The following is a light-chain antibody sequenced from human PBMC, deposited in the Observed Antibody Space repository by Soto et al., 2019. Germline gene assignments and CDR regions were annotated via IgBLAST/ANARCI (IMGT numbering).Light chain of an antibody. J-gene: IGLJ2*01. CDR3: CSYAGSSTVV. Sequence: QSVLTQPASVSGSPGQSITISCTGTSSDVGSYNLVSWYQQHPGKAPKLMIYEGSKRPSGVSNRFSGSKSGNTASLTISGLQAEDAADYYCCSYAGSSTVVFGGGTKVTVL. CDR2: EGS. CDR1: SSDVGSYNL. V-gene: IGLV2-23*01.